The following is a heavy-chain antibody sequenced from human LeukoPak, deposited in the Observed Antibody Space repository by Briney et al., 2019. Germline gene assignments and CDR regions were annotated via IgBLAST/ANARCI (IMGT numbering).Heavy chain of an antibody. J-gene: IGHJ4*02. V-gene: IGHV3-30*02. D-gene: IGHD3-22*01. CDR3: AKAPYYYDSSGPDY. Sequence: QPGGSLRLCCAASGFTFSSYGMHWVRQAPGKGLEWVAFIRYDGSNKYYADSVKGRFTISRDNSKNTLYLQMNSLRAEDTAVYYCAKAPYYYDSSGPDYWGQGTLVTVSS. CDR1: GFTFSSYG. CDR2: IRYDGSNK.